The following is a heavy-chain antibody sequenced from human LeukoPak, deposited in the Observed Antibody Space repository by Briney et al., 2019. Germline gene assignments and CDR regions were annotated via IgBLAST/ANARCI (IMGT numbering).Heavy chain of an antibody. V-gene: IGHV1-69*04. D-gene: IGHD3-22*01. CDR3: SRGRHYYDSSGYLGGYYFDY. J-gene: IGHJ4*02. Sequence: SVKVSCKASRGTFSSYAISWVRQAPGQGLEWMGRVIPILGIANYAQKFQGRVTITADKSTSTAYMELSSLRSEDTAVYYCSRGRHYYDSSGYLGGYYFDYWGQGTLVTVCS. CDR2: VIPILGIA. CDR1: RGTFSSYA.